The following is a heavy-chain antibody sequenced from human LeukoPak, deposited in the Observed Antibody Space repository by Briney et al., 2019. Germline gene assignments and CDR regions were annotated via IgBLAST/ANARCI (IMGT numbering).Heavy chain of an antibody. CDR2: IYYSGST. Sequence: SETLSLTCTVSGGSISSSGFYWGWIRQPPGTGLEWIGSIYYSGSTYYNPSLKSRVTISVDTSKNQFSLNLSSVTAADTAVYYCARETTLMGYASGLGFNYWGQGTLVTVSS. CDR1: GGSISSSGFY. CDR3: ARETTLMGYASGLGFNY. J-gene: IGHJ4*02. D-gene: IGHD6-19*01. V-gene: IGHV4-39*07.